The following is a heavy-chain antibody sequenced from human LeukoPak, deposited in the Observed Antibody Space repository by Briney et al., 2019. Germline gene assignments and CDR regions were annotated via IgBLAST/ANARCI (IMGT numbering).Heavy chain of an antibody. Sequence: SETLSLTCTVSGGSISSYYWSWIRQPPGKGLEWIGYIYYSGSTNYNPSLKSRVTISVDTSKNQFSLKLSSVTAADTAVYYCARASGWYYPSYYFDYWGQGTLVTVSS. CDR1: GGSISSYY. CDR2: IYYSGST. V-gene: IGHV4-59*01. D-gene: IGHD6-19*01. J-gene: IGHJ4*02. CDR3: ARASGWYYPSYYFDY.